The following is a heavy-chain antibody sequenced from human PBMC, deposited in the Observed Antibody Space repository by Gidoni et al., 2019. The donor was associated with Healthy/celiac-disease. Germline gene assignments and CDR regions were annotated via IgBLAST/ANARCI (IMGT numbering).Heavy chain of an antibody. J-gene: IGHJ5*02. V-gene: IGHV3-21*01. Sequence: EVQLVESGVGLVKPGGSLRLSCAASGFTFSSYSMNWVRQAPGKGLEWVSSISSSSSYIYYADSGKGRFTISRDNAKNSLYLQMNSLRAEDTAVYYCARDVNNWFDPWGQGTLVTVSS. CDR3: ARDVNNWFDP. CDR2: ISSSSSYI. CDR1: GFTFSSYS.